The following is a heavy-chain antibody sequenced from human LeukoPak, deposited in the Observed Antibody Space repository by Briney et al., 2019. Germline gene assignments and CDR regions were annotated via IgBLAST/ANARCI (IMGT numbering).Heavy chain of an antibody. J-gene: IGHJ3*02. CDR1: GYTFTGYY. CDR2: ISAYNGNT. CDR3: ARAEIFGVVMSAFDI. Sequence: ASVKVSCKASGYTFTGYYMHWVRQAPGQGLEWMGWISAYNGNTNYAQKLQGRVTMTTDTSTSTAYMELRSLRSDDTAVYYCARAEIFGVVMSAFDIWGQGTMVTVSS. D-gene: IGHD3-3*01. V-gene: IGHV1-18*04.